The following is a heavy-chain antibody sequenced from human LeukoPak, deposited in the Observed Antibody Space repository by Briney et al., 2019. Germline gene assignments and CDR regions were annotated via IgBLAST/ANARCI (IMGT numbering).Heavy chain of an antibody. V-gene: IGHV3-21*01. D-gene: IGHD5-24*01. Sequence: GGSLRLSCAASGFTFSSYSMNWVRQAPGKGLEWVSSISSSSSYIYYADSVKGRFTISRDNAKNSLYLQMNSLRAEDTAVYYCAREGGDGYNSDDAFDIWGQGTMVTVSS. CDR1: GFTFSSYS. J-gene: IGHJ3*02. CDR3: AREGGDGYNSDDAFDI. CDR2: ISSSSSYI.